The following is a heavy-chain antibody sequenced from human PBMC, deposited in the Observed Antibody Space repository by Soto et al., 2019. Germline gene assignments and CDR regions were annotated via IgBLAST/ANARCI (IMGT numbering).Heavy chain of an antibody. V-gene: IGHV1-18*01. CDR1: GYTFTSYG. Sequence: ASVKDSCKASGYTFTSYGISWVRQAPGQGLEWMGWISAYNGNTNYAQKLQGRVTMTTDTSTSTAYMELRSLRSDDTAVYYCARERRRQYYYDSSGYQLAAFDIWGQGTMVTVSS. D-gene: IGHD3-22*01. J-gene: IGHJ3*02. CDR2: ISAYNGNT. CDR3: ARERRRQYYYDSSGYQLAAFDI.